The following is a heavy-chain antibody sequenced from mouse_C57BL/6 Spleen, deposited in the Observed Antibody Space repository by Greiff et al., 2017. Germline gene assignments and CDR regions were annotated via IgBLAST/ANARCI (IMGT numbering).Heavy chain of an antibody. J-gene: IGHJ3*01. CDR3: ARTRGDGSGYAFAY. V-gene: IGHV1-52*01. D-gene: IGHD3-2*02. Sequence: VQLQQPGAELVRPGSSVKLSCEASGYTFTSYWMHWVKQRPIQGLEWIGNIDPSDSETHYNQKFKDKATLTVDKSSSTAYMQLSSLTSEDSAVYYCARTRGDGSGYAFAYWGQGTLVTVSA. CDR2: IDPSDSET. CDR1: GYTFTSYW.